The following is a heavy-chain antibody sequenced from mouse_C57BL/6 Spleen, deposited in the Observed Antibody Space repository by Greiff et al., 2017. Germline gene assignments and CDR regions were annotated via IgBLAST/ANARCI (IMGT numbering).Heavy chain of an antibody. Sequence: EVQLQQSGPELVKPGASVKISCKASGYTFTDYYMNWVKQSHGKSLEWIGDINPNNGGTSYNQKFKGKATLTVDKSSSTAYMELRSLTSEDSAVYYCARELYDYDGGYAMDYWGQGTSVTVSS. CDR3: ARELYDYDGGYAMDY. CDR2: INPNNGGT. V-gene: IGHV1-26*01. D-gene: IGHD2-4*01. J-gene: IGHJ4*01. CDR1: GYTFTDYY.